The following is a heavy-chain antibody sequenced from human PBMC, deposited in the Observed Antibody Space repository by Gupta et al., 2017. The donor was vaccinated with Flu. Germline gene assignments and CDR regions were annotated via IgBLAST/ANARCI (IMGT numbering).Heavy chain of an antibody. J-gene: IGHJ5*02. CDR2: IKGDGSEI. Sequence: DAQLVESGGNLVQPGGSVRLSCAASGFNFNIYWMNWVRQAPGKGPEWVANIKGDGSEINYVDSVKGRFTISRDNAKRSLYLQMSSLRVEDTAVYYCARGPNSGYSYLDTWGQGTLVTVSS. D-gene: IGHD3-22*01. CDR1: GFNFNIYW. V-gene: IGHV3-7*01. CDR3: ARGPNSGYSYLDT.